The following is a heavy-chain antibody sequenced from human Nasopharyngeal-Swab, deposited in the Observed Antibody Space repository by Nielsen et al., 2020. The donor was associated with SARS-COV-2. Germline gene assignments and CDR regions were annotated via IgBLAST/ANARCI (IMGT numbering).Heavy chain of an antibody. J-gene: IGHJ4*02. V-gene: IGHV3-23*01. Sequence: GESLKISCAASGITFSSYAMSWVRQAPGKGLEWVSAISGSGGSTYYADSVKGRFTISRDNSKNTLYLQMNSLRAEDTAVYYCAKGGGAGYWGQGTLVTVSS. CDR1: GITFSSYA. D-gene: IGHD3-16*01. CDR2: ISGSGGST. CDR3: AKGGGAGY.